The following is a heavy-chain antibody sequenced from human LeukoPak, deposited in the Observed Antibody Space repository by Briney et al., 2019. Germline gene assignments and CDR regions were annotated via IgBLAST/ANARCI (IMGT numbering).Heavy chain of an antibody. CDR1: GGTFSSYA. J-gene: IGHJ3*02. CDR3: AREGRYNWNYESSPGAFDI. V-gene: IGHV1-69*13. CDR2: IIPIFGTA. D-gene: IGHD1-7*01. Sequence: AASVKVSCKASGGTFSSYAISWVRQAPGQGLEWMGGIIPIFGTANYAQKFQGRVTITADESTSTAYMELSSLRSEDTAVYYCAREGRYNWNYESSPGAFDIWGQGTMVTVSS.